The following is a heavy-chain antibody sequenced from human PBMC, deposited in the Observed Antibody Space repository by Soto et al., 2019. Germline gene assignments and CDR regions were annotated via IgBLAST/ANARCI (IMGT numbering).Heavy chain of an antibody. D-gene: IGHD3-10*01. J-gene: IGHJ4*02. Sequence: GGSLRLSCAASGFTFSGQYMTWIRQAPGKGLEWVSKISGDATITYYAESVEGRFTVSRDNAKKALYLQMNSLRAEDTAVYYCASDPYYYASGFWGQGTLVTVSS. V-gene: IGHV3-11*01. CDR1: GFTFSGQY. CDR2: ISGDATIT. CDR3: ASDPYYYASGF.